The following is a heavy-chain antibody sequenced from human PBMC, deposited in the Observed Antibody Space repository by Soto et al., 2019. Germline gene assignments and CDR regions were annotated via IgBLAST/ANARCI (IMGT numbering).Heavy chain of an antibody. D-gene: IGHD5-18*01. V-gene: IGHV3-30*18. CDR3: AKDGRWIQHNAFDI. CDR1: GFTFSSYG. CDR2: ISYDGSNK. J-gene: IGHJ3*02. Sequence: QVQLVESGGGVVQPGRSLRLSCAASGFTFSSYGMHWVRQAPGKGLEWVAVISYDGSNKYYADSVKGRFTISRDNSKNKLYLQMNSLRAEDTAVYYCAKDGRWIQHNAFDIWGQGTMVTVSS.